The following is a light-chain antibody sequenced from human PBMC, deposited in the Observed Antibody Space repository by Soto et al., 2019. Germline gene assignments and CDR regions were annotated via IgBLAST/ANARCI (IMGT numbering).Light chain of an antibody. CDR2: KAS. V-gene: IGKV1-5*03. CDR1: QTISSW. Sequence: DIQMTQSPSTLYGSVGDRLTITCRASQTISSWLAWYQQKPGKAPKLLIYKASTLKSGVPSRFSGSGSGTEFNRPISSLQPDDFATYYCQHYNSYSEAVGQGTKVEL. J-gene: IGKJ1*01. CDR3: QHYNSYSEA.